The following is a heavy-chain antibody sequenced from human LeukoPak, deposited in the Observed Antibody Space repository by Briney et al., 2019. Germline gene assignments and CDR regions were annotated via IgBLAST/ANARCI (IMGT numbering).Heavy chain of an antibody. CDR2: LEPSGNER. CDR1: GFRFSTYW. D-gene: IGHD6-25*01. CDR3: ARLGASSSGKYYFDY. J-gene: IGHJ4*02. Sequence: PGGSLRLSCAASGFRFSTYWMSWVRHLPGKGLQCVAILEPSGNERNYVDSVKGRFTISRDNAQNSLSLQMNSLSAEDTAVYYCARLGASSSGKYYFDYWGQGTLVTVSS. V-gene: IGHV3-7*01.